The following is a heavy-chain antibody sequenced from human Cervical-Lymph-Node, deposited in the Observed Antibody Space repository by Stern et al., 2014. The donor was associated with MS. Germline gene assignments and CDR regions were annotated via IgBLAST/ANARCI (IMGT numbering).Heavy chain of an antibody. CDR3: ARWSVACDS. D-gene: IGHD2-21*01. V-gene: IGHV5-51*03. CDR2: IYPGDSDI. J-gene: IGHJ4*02. CDR1: GYRFINNW. Sequence: EVQLVESGAEVRKPGDSLKISCKTSGYRFINNWIAWVRQVPGKGLEWIGIIYPGDSDIRYSPSFQGHLTISVDKSISTAYLQWSSLKASDTAVYYCARWSVACDSWGQGALITVSS.